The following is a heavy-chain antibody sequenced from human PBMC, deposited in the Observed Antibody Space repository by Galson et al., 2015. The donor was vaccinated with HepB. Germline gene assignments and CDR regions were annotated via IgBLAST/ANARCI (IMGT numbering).Heavy chain of an antibody. CDR3: ARDLGSYYDY. D-gene: IGHD1-26*01. CDR1: GFTFSSYS. V-gene: IGHV3-21*01. J-gene: IGHJ4*02. Sequence: SLRLSCAASGFTFSSYSMNRVRQAPGKGLEWVSSISSSSSYIYYADSVKGRFTISRDNAKNSLYLQMNSLRAEVTAVYYCARDLGSYYDYWGQGTLVTVSS. CDR2: ISSSSSYI.